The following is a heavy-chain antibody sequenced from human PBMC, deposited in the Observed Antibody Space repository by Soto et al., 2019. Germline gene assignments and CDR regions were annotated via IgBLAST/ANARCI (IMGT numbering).Heavy chain of an antibody. J-gene: IGHJ4*02. V-gene: IGHV3-30*18. CDR3: AKDKVPVVVTAPFDY. Sequence: QVQLVESGGGVVQPGRSLRLSCAASGFTFSSYGMHWVRQAPGKGLEWVAVISYDVSNKYYADSVKGRFTISRDNSKNTLYLQMNSLRAEDTAVYYCAKDKVPVVVTAPFDYWGQGTLVTVSS. CDR2: ISYDVSNK. CDR1: GFTFSSYG. D-gene: IGHD2-21*02.